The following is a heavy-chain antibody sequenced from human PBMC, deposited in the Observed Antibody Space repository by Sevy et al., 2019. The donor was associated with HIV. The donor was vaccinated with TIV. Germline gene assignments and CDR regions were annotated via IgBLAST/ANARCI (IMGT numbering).Heavy chain of an antibody. V-gene: IGHV4-59*01. CDR1: GGSISSYF. CDR3: ARDSTNRPRVLDY. Sequence: SETLSLTCSVSGGSISSYFWTWVRQSPGKGLEWIGNIFFTGNTDYSPSLKSRVTLSLDTTKRQFSLTLKSDTAADTAIYFCARDSTNRPRVLDYWGQGTLVTVSS. CDR2: IFFTGNT. D-gene: IGHD6-6*01. J-gene: IGHJ4*02.